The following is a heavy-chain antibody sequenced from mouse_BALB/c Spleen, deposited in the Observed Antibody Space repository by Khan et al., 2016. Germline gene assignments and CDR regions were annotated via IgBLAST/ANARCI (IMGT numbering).Heavy chain of an antibody. J-gene: IGHJ4*01. CDR3: ARRDRYDDYYAMDY. CDR2: ISTYYGNT. CDR1: GYTFTDYA. D-gene: IGHD2-14*01. V-gene: IGHV1S137*01. Sequence: QVQLQQPGPELVRPGVSVKISCKGSGYTFTDYAMHWVKQSHAKSLEWIGVISTYYGNTNYNQKFKGKATMTVDKSSSTAYMELDRLTSEDSAIYYCARRDRYDDYYAMDYWGQGTSVTVSS.